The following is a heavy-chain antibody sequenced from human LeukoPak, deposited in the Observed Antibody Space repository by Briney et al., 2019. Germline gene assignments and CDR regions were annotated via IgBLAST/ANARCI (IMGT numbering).Heavy chain of an antibody. CDR2: INQGEGEK. CDR1: GFTFSSHW. V-gene: IGHV3-7*03. Sequence: GGSLRLSCVDSGFTFSSHWMSWVRQAPGKGLEWVANINQGEGEKYYVDSVKGRFTISRDNAKKSLFLQMNSLRAEDTAVYYCARGRFIAGTTAYYFDYWGQGTLVTVSS. D-gene: IGHD1-26*01. J-gene: IGHJ4*02. CDR3: ARGRFIAGTTAYYFDY.